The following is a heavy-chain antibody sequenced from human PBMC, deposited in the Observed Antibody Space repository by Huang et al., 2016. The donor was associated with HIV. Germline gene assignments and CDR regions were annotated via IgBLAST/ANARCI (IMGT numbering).Heavy chain of an antibody. CDR1: SGSITSSGYY. V-gene: IGHV4-39*01. D-gene: IGHD3-3*01. Sequence: QLQLQESGPGLVKPSETLSLTCSVSSGSITSSGYYWGWIRQPPGKGLEGIGSMYDRGSTYDNPSLKRRVTISVDTAKNQFSLKLTDVTAADTAVYYCARRNYDFWSGFETPSFDYWGQGTLVTVSS. CDR2: MYDRGST. J-gene: IGHJ4*02. CDR3: ARRNYDFWSGFETPSFDY.